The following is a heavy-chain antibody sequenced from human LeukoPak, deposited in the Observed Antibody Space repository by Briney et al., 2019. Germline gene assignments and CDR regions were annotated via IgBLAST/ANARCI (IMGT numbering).Heavy chain of an antibody. D-gene: IGHD3-9*01. CDR3: ARGRDILTSPYGLDV. J-gene: IGHJ6*02. Sequence: ASVKVPCKASGYAFNTNAITWVRQAPGQGLEWMGWISGYNGKTNYAQKFQGRVTMTTDTSTSTAYMELRSLRSDDTAVYYCARGRDILTSPYGLDVWGQGTTVIVSS. V-gene: IGHV1-18*01. CDR1: GYAFNTNA. CDR2: ISGYNGKT.